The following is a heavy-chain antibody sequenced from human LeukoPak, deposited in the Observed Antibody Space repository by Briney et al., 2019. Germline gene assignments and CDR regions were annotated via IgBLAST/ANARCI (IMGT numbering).Heavy chain of an antibody. CDR1: GGSISSGDYY. CDR2: IYYSGST. J-gene: IGHJ4*02. Sequence: PSQTLSLTCTVSGGSISSGDYYWSWIRQATGKGLEWIGYIYYSGSTYYNPSLKSRVTISVDTSKNQFSLKLSSVTAADTAVYYCARQRGYKSKSFDYWGQGTLVTVSS. CDR3: ARQRGYKSKSFDY. V-gene: IGHV4-30-4*01. D-gene: IGHD5-24*01.